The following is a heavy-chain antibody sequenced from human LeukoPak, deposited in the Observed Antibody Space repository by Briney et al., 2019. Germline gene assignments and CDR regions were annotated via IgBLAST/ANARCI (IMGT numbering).Heavy chain of an antibody. CDR1: GFTFSTYA. CDR3: AKSMTLQWRGFFDL. CDR2: ISDSGANT. V-gene: IGHV3-23*01. J-gene: IGHJ2*01. Sequence: NPGGSLRLSCAASGFTFSTYAMSWVRQAPGKGLEWVSTISDSGANTYYADSVRGRFTISRDNSKNTLYLQKNSLRADDTAIYYCAKSMTLQWRGFFDLWGRGTHVTVSS. D-gene: IGHD6-19*01.